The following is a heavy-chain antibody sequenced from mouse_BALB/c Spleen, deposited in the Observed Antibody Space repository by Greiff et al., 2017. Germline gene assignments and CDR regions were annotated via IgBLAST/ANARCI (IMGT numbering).Heavy chain of an antibody. Sequence: EVKVVESGGGLVQPGGSLKLSCAASGFTFSSYTMSWVRQTPEKRLEWVAYISNGGGSTYYPDTVKGRFTISRDNAKNTLYLQMSSLKSEDTAMYYCARSVYDGYLFDYWGQGTTLTVSS. V-gene: IGHV5-12-2*01. J-gene: IGHJ2*01. CDR3: ARSVYDGYLFDY. CDR1: GFTFSSYT. D-gene: IGHD2-3*01. CDR2: ISNGGGST.